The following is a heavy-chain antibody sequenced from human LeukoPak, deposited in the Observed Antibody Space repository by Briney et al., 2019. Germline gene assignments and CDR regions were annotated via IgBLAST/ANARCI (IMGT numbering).Heavy chain of an antibody. CDR1: GFTFSDYY. J-gene: IGHJ6*02. CDR3: AGDQSEMATIRPYYYGMDV. D-gene: IGHD5-24*01. Sequence: GGSLRLSCAASGFTFSDYYMSWIRQAPGKGLEWVSVIYSGGSTYYADSVKGRFTISRDNSKNTLYLQMNSLRAEDTAVYYCAGDQSEMATIRPYYYGMDVWGQGTTVTVSS. V-gene: IGHV3-66*01. CDR2: IYSGGST.